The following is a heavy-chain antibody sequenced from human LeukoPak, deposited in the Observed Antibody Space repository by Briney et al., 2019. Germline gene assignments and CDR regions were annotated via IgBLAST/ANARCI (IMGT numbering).Heavy chain of an antibody. Sequence: GGSLRLSCAASGFTVSSNYMSWVRQAPGKGLQWVSVIYGGGETFYADSVKGRFTISRDNSKNTLYLQMNNLRAEDTAVYYCARSVLSPVLQDFDYWGRGTLVTVSS. J-gene: IGHJ4*02. D-gene: IGHD5-24*01. CDR2: IYGGGET. CDR3: ARSVLSPVLQDFDY. V-gene: IGHV3-53*01. CDR1: GFTVSSNY.